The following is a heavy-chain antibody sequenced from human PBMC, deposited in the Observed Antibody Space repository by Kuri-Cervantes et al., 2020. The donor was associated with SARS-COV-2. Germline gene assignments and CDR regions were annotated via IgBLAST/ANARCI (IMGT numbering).Heavy chain of an antibody. J-gene: IGHJ4*02. D-gene: IGHD3-22*01. CDR3: AKLQYYDSSGYLSSFND. CDR1: GFTFSHSD. CDR2: VSWNGSRT. Sequence: GGSLRLSCAASGFTFSHSDMNWVRQAPGKGLEWVSGVSWNGSRTHYADSVKGRFTISRDDSKNTLYLQMDSLRAEDTAIYYCAKLQYYDSSGYLSSFNDWGQGPL. V-gene: IGHV3-19*01.